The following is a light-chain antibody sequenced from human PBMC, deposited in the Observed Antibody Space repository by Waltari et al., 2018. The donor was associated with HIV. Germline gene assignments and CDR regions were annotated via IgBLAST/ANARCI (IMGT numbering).Light chain of an antibody. V-gene: IGLV3-21*02. CDR2: DDS. J-gene: IGLJ2*01. CDR1: NIGSKS. CDR3: QVWDDSSDHVV. Sequence: SYALTPPPSVSVAPGQTARITCEGKNIGSKSVHWYQQEPGQAPVLVVYDDSDRPSGIPERFSGANSGTTATLTISRVEAGDEADYYCQVWDDSSDHVVCGGGTKLTVL.